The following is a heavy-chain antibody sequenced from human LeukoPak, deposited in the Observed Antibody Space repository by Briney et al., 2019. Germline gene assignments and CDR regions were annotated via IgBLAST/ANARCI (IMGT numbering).Heavy chain of an antibody. V-gene: IGHV3-30*04. CDR2: ISYDGSNK. CDR1: GFTFSSYA. Sequence: GGSLRLSCAASGFTFSSYAMHWVRQAPGKGLEWVAVISYDGSNKYYADSVKGRFTISRDNSKNTLYLQMNSLRAEDTAVYYCARDRFSSSALFDYWGREPWSPSPQ. CDR3: ARDRFSSSALFDY. D-gene: IGHD6-13*01. J-gene: IGHJ4*02.